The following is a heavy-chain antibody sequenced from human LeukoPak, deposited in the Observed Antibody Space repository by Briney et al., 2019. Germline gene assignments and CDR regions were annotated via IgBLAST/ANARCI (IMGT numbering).Heavy chain of an antibody. CDR3: AKDGSGSSWPFDY. J-gene: IGHJ4*02. CDR2: IRYDGSNK. CDR1: GFTFSSYG. Sequence: GGSLRLSCAASGFTFSSYGMHWVRQAPGKGLEWVAFIRYDGSNKYYADSVKGRFTISRDNSKNTLYLQMNSLRAEDTAVYYCAKDGSGSSWPFDYWGQGTLVTVSS. V-gene: IGHV3-30*02. D-gene: IGHD6-13*01.